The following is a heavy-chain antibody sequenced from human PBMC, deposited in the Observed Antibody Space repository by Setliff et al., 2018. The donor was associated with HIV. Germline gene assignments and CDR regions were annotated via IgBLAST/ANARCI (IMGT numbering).Heavy chain of an antibody. D-gene: IGHD6-19*01. CDR3: ARVGSAKYTSGWYDY. CDR1: GGTFSSYT. J-gene: IGHJ4*02. CDR2: IIPILGIA. Sequence: SVKVSCKASGGTFSSYTISWVRQAPGQGLEWMGRIIPILGIANYAQKFQGRVTITADKSTSTAYMELSSLRSEDMAVYYCARVGSAKYTSGWYDYWGQGTLVTVSS. V-gene: IGHV1-69*02.